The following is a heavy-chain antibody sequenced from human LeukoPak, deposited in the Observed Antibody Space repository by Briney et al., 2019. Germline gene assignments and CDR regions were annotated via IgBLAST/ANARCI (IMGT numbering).Heavy chain of an antibody. Sequence: PSETLSLTCTVSGGSISSSSYYWGWIRQPPGKGLEWIGSIYYSGSTYYNPSLKSRVTISVDTSKNQFSLKLSSVTAADTAVYYCARVLGVYYYMDVWGKGTTVTVSS. V-gene: IGHV4-39*07. CDR3: ARVLGVYYYMDV. D-gene: IGHD3-3*01. CDR1: GGSISSSSYY. J-gene: IGHJ6*03. CDR2: IYYSGST.